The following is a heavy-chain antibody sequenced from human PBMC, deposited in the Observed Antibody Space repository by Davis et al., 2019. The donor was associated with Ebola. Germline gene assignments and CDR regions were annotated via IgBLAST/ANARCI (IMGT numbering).Heavy chain of an antibody. J-gene: IGHJ6*02. CDR2: INHSGST. D-gene: IGHD6-19*01. CDR3: ARLTLYSSGWYGRDY. Sequence: GSLRLSCAVYGGSFSGYYWSWIRQPPGKGLEWIGEINHSGSTNYNPSLKSRVTISVDTSKNQFSLKLSSVTAADTAVYYCARLTLYSSGWYGRDYWGQGTTVTVSS. V-gene: IGHV4-34*01. CDR1: GGSFSGYY.